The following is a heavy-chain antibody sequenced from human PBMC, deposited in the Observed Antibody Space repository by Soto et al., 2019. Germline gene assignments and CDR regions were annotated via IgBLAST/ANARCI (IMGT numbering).Heavy chain of an antibody. J-gene: IGHJ4*02. D-gene: IGHD2-8*02. CDR2: ITDTGGDA. CDR3: AKDWGRVLGAENYWYY. V-gene: IGHV3-23*01. CDR1: GLTFGSRA. Sequence: EVQLLESGGDLIQPGGSLRLSCVASGLTFGSRAMSWVRQSPGEGLEWVSTITDTGGDAKYADSVRGRFAISRDNSKSTLYLQMNSLRAEDTAVYYCAKDWGRVLGAENYWYYWGQGTLVTVSS.